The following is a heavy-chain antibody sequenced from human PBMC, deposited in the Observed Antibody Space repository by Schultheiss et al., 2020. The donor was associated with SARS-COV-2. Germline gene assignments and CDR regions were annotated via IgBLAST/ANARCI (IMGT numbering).Heavy chain of an antibody. J-gene: IGHJ5*02. CDR1: GFSFSSHF. V-gene: IGHV3-7*01. Sequence: GGSLRLSCAVSGFSFSSHFMSWVRQAPGKGLEWVALIFNDGKGKYYADSVKGRFTISRDNAKNSLYLQMNSLRAEDTAVYYCARGADIVVVVAADGFWFDPWGQGTLVTVAS. CDR2: IFNDGKGK. D-gene: IGHD2-15*01. CDR3: ARGADIVVVVAADGFWFDP.